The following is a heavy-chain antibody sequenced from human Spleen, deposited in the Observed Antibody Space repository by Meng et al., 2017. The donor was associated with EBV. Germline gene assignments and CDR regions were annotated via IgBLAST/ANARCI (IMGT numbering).Heavy chain of an antibody. Sequence: QVQLQQCGAGLLKPSETLSLTCAVYGGSFSGYYWSWIRQPPGKGLEWIGEINHSGSTNYNPSLKSRVTISVDTSKNQFSLKLSSVTAADTAVYYCARGSTSSGMDVWGQRTTVTVSS. J-gene: IGHJ6*02. CDR1: GGSFSGYY. CDR2: INHSGST. V-gene: IGHV4-34*01. D-gene: IGHD2-2*01. CDR3: ARGSTSSGMDV.